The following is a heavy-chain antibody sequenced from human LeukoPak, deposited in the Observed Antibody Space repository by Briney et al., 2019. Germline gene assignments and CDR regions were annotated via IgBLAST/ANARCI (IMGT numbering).Heavy chain of an antibody. CDR1: GGSISSSSYY. Sequence: PSETLSLTCTVSGGSISSSSYYWGWIRQPPGKGLERIGSIYYSGSTYYNPSLKSRVTISVDTSKNQFSLKLSSVTAADTAVYYCARTVYSSGWYIDYWGQGTLVTVSS. J-gene: IGHJ4*02. D-gene: IGHD6-19*01. CDR3: ARTVYSSGWYIDY. CDR2: IYYSGST. V-gene: IGHV4-39*01.